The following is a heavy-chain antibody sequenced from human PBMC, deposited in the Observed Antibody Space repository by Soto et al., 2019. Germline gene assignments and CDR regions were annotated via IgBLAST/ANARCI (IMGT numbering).Heavy chain of an antibody. Sequence: PSETLSLTCSVSGGSISKFYWSWIRKTAGKGLEWMGRVYATGTTDYNPSLRSRVAMSVDISKKTFSLRLTSVTAADTGVYYCVRDGSKTLRDWFDPWGQGKLVT. CDR1: GGSISKFY. J-gene: IGHJ5*02. CDR2: VYATGTT. D-gene: IGHD4-17*01. V-gene: IGHV4-4*07. CDR3: VRDGSKTLRDWFDP.